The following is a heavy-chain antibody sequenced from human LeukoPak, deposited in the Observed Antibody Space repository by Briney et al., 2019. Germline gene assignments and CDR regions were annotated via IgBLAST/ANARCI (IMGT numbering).Heavy chain of an antibody. CDR2: IKQDGSDK. V-gene: IGHV3-7*01. CDR3: AQEGRFGGVIAPQGWFNP. CDR1: GFTFSTYW. J-gene: IGHJ5*02. Sequence: SGGSLRLSCAASGFTFSTYWMSWVRQAPGKGLEWVANIKQDGSDKYYVDSVKGRFTISRDNAKNSLYLQMNSLRAEDTAVYYCAQEGRFGGVIAPQGWFNPWGQGTLVTVSS. D-gene: IGHD3-16*02.